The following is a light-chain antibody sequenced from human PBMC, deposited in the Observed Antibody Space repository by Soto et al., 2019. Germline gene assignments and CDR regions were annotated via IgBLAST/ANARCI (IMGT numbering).Light chain of an antibody. CDR1: QSISSY. V-gene: IGKV1-39*01. J-gene: IGKJ1*01. CDR3: QQSYRTPCT. CDR2: AAS. Sequence: DIQMTQSPSSLSASVGDRVTITCRASQSISSYLNWYQQKPGKAPKLLIYAASSLQSGVPSRFSGSGSGTDFTLIISSMQRVDLATYYCQQSYRTPCTFGQGTKVENK.